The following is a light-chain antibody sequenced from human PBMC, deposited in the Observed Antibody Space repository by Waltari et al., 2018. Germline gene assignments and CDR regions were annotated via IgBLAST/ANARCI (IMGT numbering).Light chain of an antibody. CDR2: RAS. V-gene: IGKV1-5*03. Sequence: DIQMTQSPSTLSASVGDTVSITCRASQSINRWLAWYQQKPGKGPNRLIYRASTLESGVPSRFSGSEYGAEFTLTISSLQPDDFATYYCQQYSDDWTFGQGTKVEIK. CDR1: QSINRW. J-gene: IGKJ1*01. CDR3: QQYSDDWT.